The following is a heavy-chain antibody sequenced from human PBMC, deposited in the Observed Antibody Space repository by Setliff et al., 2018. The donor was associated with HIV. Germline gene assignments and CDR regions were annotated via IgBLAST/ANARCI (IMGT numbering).Heavy chain of an antibody. D-gene: IGHD6-6*01. V-gene: IGHV4-28*01. CDR3: ARSPSYSSSFSYYYYSMDI. CDR2: IYYSGST. J-gene: IGHJ6*02. CDR1: GGSISTSNW. Sequence: PSETLSLTCTVSGGSISTSNWRGWIRQTPGKGLEWIGYIYYSGSTNYNPSLKSRVTMSLDTSKNQFSLKLSSVTAADTAVYYCARSPSYSSSFSYYYYSMDIWGQGTTVTVSS.